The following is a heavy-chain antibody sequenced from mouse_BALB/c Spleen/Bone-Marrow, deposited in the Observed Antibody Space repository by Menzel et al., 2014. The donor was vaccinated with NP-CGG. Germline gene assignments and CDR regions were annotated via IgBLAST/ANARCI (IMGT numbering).Heavy chain of an antibody. Sequence: EVKVVESGGGLVQPKGSLKLSRAASGFTFNTYAMNWVRQAPGKGLEWVARIRSKSNNYATYYADSVKDRFTISRDDSQSMLYLQMNNLKTEDTAMYYCVRQNYDYSMDYWGQGTSVTVSS. CDR3: VRQNYDYSMDY. CDR1: GFTFNTYA. J-gene: IGHJ4*01. D-gene: IGHD2-4*01. V-gene: IGHV10-1*02. CDR2: IRSKSNNYAT.